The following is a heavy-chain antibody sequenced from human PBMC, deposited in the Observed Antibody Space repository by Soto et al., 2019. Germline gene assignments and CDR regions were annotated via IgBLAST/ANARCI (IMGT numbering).Heavy chain of an antibody. V-gene: IGHV1-46*01. J-gene: IGHJ4*02. D-gene: IGHD1-1*01. CDR3: ARSPVPTGTTLYYFDY. Sequence: QVQLVQSGAEVKKPGASVKVSCKASGYIFTSYYMHWVRQAPGQGLERMGTIDPSAGSTTYAQNFQGRATMTRDTSTSTVYLELHSLRSEDTAVYYCARSPVPTGTTLYYFDYWGQGTLVTVSS. CDR2: IDPSAGST. CDR1: GYIFTSYY.